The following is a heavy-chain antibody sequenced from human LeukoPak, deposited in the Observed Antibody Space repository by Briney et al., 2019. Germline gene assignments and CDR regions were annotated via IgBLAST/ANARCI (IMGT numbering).Heavy chain of an antibody. CDR2: IYSGHNT. CDR3: ARVFYASGSYFDY. D-gene: IGHD3-10*01. Sequence: GGSLRLSCAASEFIVSSNYMGWVRQAPGKGLEWVSVIYSGHNTYYADSVKGRFTISRDNSKNTLYLQMNSLRAEDTAVYYCARVFYASGSYFDYWGQGTLVSVSS. V-gene: IGHV3-66*01. J-gene: IGHJ4*02. CDR1: EFIVSSNY.